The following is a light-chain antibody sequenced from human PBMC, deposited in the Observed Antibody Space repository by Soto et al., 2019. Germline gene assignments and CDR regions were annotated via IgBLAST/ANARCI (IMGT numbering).Light chain of an antibody. CDR2: GNS. CDR3: KSYVSSLRGWV. J-gene: IGLJ3*02. Sequence: QSVLTQPPSVSGAPGQRVTLSCTESSSNIGAGYDVHWYQQLPGTAPKLLIYGNSNRPSGVPDRFSGSKSGTSASRAITGRQAEEEADYCCKSYVSSLRGWVFGGETKLTVL. CDR1: SSNIGAGYD. V-gene: IGLV1-40*01.